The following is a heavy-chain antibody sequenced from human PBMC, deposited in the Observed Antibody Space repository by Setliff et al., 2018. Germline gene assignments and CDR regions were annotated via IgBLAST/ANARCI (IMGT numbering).Heavy chain of an antibody. V-gene: IGHV4-38-2*01. CDR3: ARVTDGNSHFDY. J-gene: IGHJ4*02. CDR2: IYHSGST. CDR1: GYSISSGYY. Sequence: SETLSLTCAVSGYSISSGYYWGRIRQPPGKGLEWIGSIYHSGSTYYNPSLKSRVTISVDTSKNQFSLKLSSATAADTAVYYCARVTDGNSHFDYWGQGTLVTVSS. D-gene: IGHD1-1*01.